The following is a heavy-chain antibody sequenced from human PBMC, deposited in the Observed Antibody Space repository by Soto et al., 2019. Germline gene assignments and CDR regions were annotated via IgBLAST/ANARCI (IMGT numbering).Heavy chain of an antibody. CDR2: IFYSGSP. J-gene: IGHJ5*02. V-gene: IGHV4-59*08. CDR1: GVSISSDY. CDR3: ARGHSSSWGNWFDP. D-gene: IGHD6-13*01. Sequence: QVQLQESGPGLVKPSETLSLTCTVSGVSISSDYWSWIRQSPGKGLEWIGNIFYSGSPNYNPSLKSRFTISLDTSKNQISLRLNSVTAADTALYYCARGHSSSWGNWFDPCGQGTLVTVSS.